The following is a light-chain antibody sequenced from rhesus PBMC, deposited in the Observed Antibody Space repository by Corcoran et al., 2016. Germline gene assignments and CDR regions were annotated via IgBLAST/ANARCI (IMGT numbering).Light chain of an antibody. J-gene: IGKJ4*01. Sequence: EIVMTQSPATLSLSPGETATLSCRASESVGSYLAWYQQKPGQVPKLLVHSAYFRATGIPDRFRGSGSRTECTLTISSLEPEDVGVYHCQQYNDLLLTFGGGTKVEIK. V-gene: IGKV3-40*03. CDR2: SAY. CDR3: QQYNDLLLT. CDR1: ESVGSY.